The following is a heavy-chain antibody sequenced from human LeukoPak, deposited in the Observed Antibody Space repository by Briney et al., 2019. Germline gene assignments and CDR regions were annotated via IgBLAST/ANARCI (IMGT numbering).Heavy chain of an antibody. CDR3: ARQLHSSWYGYYFDY. J-gene: IGHJ4*02. CDR1: GGSISSGGYY. Sequence: SETLSLTCTVSGGSISSGGYYWSWIRQPPGKGLEWIGYIYHSGSTYYNPSLKSRVTISVDTSKNQFSLKLSSVTAADTAVYYCARQLHSSWYGYYFDYWGQGTLVTVSS. CDR2: IYHSGST. V-gene: IGHV4-30-2*01. D-gene: IGHD6-13*01.